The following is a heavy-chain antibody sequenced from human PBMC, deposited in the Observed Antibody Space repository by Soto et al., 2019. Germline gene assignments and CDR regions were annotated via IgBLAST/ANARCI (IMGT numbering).Heavy chain of an antibody. V-gene: IGHV3-30*18. CDR1: GFTFSSYG. CDR2: ISYDGSNK. Sequence: QVQLVESGGGVVQPGRSLRLSCAASGFTFSSYGMHWVRQAPGKGLEWVALISYDGSNKYYADSVKGRFTISRDNSKNTLYLKMNSLRAEDTAVYYCAKDTYDSSGYHAFDIWGQGTMVTVSS. J-gene: IGHJ3*02. CDR3: AKDTYDSSGYHAFDI. D-gene: IGHD3-22*01.